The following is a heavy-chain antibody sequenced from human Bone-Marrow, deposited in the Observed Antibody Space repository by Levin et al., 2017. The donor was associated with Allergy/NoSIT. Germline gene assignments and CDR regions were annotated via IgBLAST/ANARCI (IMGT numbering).Heavy chain of an antibody. J-gene: IGHJ5*02. V-gene: IGHV1-3*01. CDR2: INAGNGNT. CDR3: ARDRPIVVVPAAEKYWGNWFDP. D-gene: IGHD2-2*01. CDR1: GYTFTSYA. Sequence: ASVKVSCKASGYTFTSYAMHWVRQAPGQRLEWMGWINAGNGNTKYSQKFQGRVTITRDTSASTAYMELSSLRSEDTAVYYCARDRPIVVVPAAEKYWGNWFDPWGQGTLVTVSS.